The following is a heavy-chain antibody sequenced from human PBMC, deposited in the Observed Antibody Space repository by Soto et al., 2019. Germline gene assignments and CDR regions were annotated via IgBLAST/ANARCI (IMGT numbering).Heavy chain of an antibody. CDR3: ARENSYFDY. CDR2: ISAYNANA. CDR1: GYTFRNFG. V-gene: IGHV1-18*01. J-gene: IGHJ4*02. Sequence: QIQLLQSGAEVKKPGASVKVTCKASGYTFRNFGISGVRQAPGQGLEWMGWISAYNANANYAQKFQGRLTMTADTSTSTAYMELRSLRFDDTAVYYCARENSYFDYWGQGTLVTVSS.